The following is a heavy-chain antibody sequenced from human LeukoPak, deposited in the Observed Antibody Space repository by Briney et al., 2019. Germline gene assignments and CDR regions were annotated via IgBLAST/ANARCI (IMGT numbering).Heavy chain of an antibody. D-gene: IGHD3-22*01. V-gene: IGHV3-7*01. CDR3: ARDWGAYYHFFDY. CDR1: GFSLSVYW. Sequence: GGSLRLSCEASGFSLSVYWMSWVRQAPGKGLERVGNIKQDGSERNYVDSVKGRFTISRDNAKKSLYLQMNSLRAEDTAVYYCARDWGAYYHFFDYWGQGTLVTVSS. J-gene: IGHJ4*02. CDR2: IKQDGSER.